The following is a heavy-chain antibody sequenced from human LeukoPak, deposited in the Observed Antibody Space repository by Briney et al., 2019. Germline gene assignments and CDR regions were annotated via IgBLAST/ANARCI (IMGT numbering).Heavy chain of an antibody. D-gene: IGHD3-22*01. CDR1: GGSISSYY. Sequence: PSETLSLTCTVSGGSISSYYWSWIRQPPGKGLEWIGYIYYSGSTNYNPSLKSRVTISVDTSKNQFSLKLSSVTAADTAVYYCARRGIEYYYDSSGYYPDAFDMWGQGTRVTVSS. CDR3: ARRGIEYYYDSSGYYPDAFDM. J-gene: IGHJ3*02. CDR2: IYYSGST. V-gene: IGHV4-59*01.